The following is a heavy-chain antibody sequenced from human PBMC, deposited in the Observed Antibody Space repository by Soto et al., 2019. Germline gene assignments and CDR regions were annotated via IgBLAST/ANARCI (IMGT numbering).Heavy chain of an antibody. CDR2: INHSGST. J-gene: IGHJ6*03. V-gene: IGHV4-34*01. CDR1: GGSFSGYY. CDR3: ARGRGAYYYYYYMDV. Sequence: SETLSLTCAVYGGSFSGYYWSWIRQPPGKGLEWIGEINHSGSTNYNPSLKSRVTISVDTSKNQFSLKLSSVTAADTAVYYCARGRGAYYYYYYMDVWGKGTTVTVS. D-gene: IGHD1-26*01.